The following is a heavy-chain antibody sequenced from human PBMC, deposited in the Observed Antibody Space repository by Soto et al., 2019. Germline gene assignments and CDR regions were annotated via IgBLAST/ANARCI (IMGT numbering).Heavy chain of an antibody. D-gene: IGHD6-13*01. CDR2: ISGSGGST. V-gene: IGHV3-23*01. CDR1: GFTFSSYT. Sequence: GGSLRLSCAASGFTFSSYTMSWVRQAPGKGLEWVSSISGSGGSTYYADSVKGRFTISRDNSKNTLFLQMNSLRVEDTAVYYCAKLIAAAGTKYWGQGTLVTVSS. J-gene: IGHJ4*02. CDR3: AKLIAAAGTKY.